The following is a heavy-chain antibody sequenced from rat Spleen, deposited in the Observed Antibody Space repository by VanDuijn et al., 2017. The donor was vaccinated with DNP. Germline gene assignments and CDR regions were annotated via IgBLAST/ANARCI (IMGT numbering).Heavy chain of an antibody. D-gene: IGHD2-1*01. CDR3: ARWTIPANYFDY. CDR2: INYSGVT. J-gene: IGHJ2*01. CDR1: GSSITSNY. V-gene: IGHV3-1*01. Sequence: EVQLQESGPGLVKPSQSLSLTCSVTGSSITSNYWGWIRKFPGNKMEWIGHINYSGVTSYNPSLKSRISIIRDTSKNQFFLLLNSVTSEDTATYYCARWTIPANYFDYWGQGVMVTVSS.